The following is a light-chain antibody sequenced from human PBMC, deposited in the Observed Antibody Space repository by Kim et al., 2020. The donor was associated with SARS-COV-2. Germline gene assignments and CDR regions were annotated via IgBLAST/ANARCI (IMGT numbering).Light chain of an antibody. CDR1: QSISNF. CDR2: DAS. V-gene: IGKV3-11*01. Sequence: FSLGERATLSCRASQSISNFLAWYQQKPGQAPRLLIYDASNRATGMPARFSGSGSGTDFTLTISNLEPEDFAVYYCQQRYTWPLTFGGGTKVDIK. CDR3: QQRYTWPLT. J-gene: IGKJ4*01.